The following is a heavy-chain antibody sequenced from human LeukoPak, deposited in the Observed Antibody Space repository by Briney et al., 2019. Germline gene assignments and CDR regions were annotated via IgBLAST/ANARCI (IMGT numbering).Heavy chain of an antibody. CDR2: FDPEDGET. CDR3: ATYSGYYGGNYYSDY. D-gene: IGHD4-23*01. CDR1: GYTLTELS. Sequence: ASVKVSCKVSGYTLTELSMHWVRQAPGKGLEWMGGFDPEDGETIYAQKFQGRVTMTEDTSTDTAYMELSSLRSEDTAVYYCATYSGYYGGNYYSDYWGQGTLVTVSS. J-gene: IGHJ4*02. V-gene: IGHV1-24*01.